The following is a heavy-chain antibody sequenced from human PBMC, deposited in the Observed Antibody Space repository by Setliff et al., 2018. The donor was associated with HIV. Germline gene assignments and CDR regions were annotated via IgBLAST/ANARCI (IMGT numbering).Heavy chain of an antibody. CDR3: TRKLAPGHGMDV. V-gene: IGHV3-7*01. CDR1: GFTFTSYW. D-gene: IGHD3-3*02. J-gene: IGHJ6*02. Sequence: LGGSLRLSCAASGFTFTSYWMIWVRQAPGKGLEWAANINQDGSEKNYVDSVKGRFTISRDNAKNSLYLQMDSLRVEDTTVYYCTRKLAPGHGMDVWGQGTTVTVSS. CDR2: INQDGSEK.